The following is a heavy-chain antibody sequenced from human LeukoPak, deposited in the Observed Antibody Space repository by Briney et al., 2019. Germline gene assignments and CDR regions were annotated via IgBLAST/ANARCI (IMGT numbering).Heavy chain of an antibody. CDR3: ARARRLFGYYYYYMDV. Sequence: PSETLSLTCGVYGGSFSSYYWSWIRQAPGKGLEWIGEINDSGRTNYNPSLKSRVTISVDTSKNQFSLKLRSVTAADTAVYYCARARRLFGYYYYYMDVWGKGTTVTISS. V-gene: IGHV4-34*01. CDR1: GGSFSSYY. CDR2: INDSGRT. D-gene: IGHD3-22*01. J-gene: IGHJ6*03.